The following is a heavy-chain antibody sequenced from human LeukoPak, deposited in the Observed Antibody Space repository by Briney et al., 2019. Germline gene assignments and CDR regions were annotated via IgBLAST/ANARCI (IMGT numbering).Heavy chain of an antibody. J-gene: IGHJ5*02. Sequence: GASVKVSCKASGGTFSSYAISWVRPAPGQGLEWMGGIIPIFGTANYAQKFQGRVTITADESTSTAYMELSSLRSEDTAVYYCARAGRGRSGSYYPWGQGTLVTVSS. D-gene: IGHD3-10*01. CDR3: ARAGRGRSGSYYP. V-gene: IGHV1-69*13. CDR2: IIPIFGTA. CDR1: GGTFSSYA.